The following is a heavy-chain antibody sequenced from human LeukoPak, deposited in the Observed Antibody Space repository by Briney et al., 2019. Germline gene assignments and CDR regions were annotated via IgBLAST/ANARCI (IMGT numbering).Heavy chain of an antibody. CDR1: GGAIRSYY. CDR3: AISSPYYFDY. Sequence: SETLSLTCTVSGGAIRSYYWSWIRQPPGKGLEWIGYIYTSGSTNYNPSLKSRVTISVDTSKNQFSLKLSSVTAADTAVYYCAISSPYYFDYWGQGTLVTVSS. V-gene: IGHV4-4*09. CDR2: IYTSGST. D-gene: IGHD6-6*01. J-gene: IGHJ4*02.